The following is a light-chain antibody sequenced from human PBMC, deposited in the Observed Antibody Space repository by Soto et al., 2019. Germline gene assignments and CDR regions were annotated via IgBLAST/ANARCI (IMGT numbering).Light chain of an antibody. CDR2: TAS. Sequence: DIQMTQSPSSLSASVGDSVTITCRASQGINKFLAWFQQKPGTAPKSLISTASRLQSGVPSRFSGSGSGTHFTLTINNLQPEDFATYYCQQYESFPLTFGEGTRVEIK. V-gene: IGKV1-16*01. CDR1: QGINKF. CDR3: QQYESFPLT. J-gene: IGKJ4*01.